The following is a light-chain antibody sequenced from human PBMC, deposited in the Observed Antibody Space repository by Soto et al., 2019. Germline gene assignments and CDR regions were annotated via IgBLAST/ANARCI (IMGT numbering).Light chain of an antibody. CDR3: QQYNRYWT. V-gene: IGKV1-5*03. J-gene: IGKJ1*01. CDR2: KAS. Sequence: DIHMTQSPSTLSASVGDRVTITCRASQSISIWLAWYQHKAGKAPKLLIYKASSLESGVPSRFSGSGSGTEFTLTISSLQPDDFATYYCQQYNRYWTFGQGTKVEIK. CDR1: QSISIW.